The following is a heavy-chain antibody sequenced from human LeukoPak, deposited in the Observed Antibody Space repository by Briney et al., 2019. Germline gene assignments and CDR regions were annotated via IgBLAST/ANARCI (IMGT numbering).Heavy chain of an antibody. Sequence: SETLSLTCTVSGGSISRDYWNWIRQPPGKGLEWIGDIDYSGSTNYNPSLKSRVTISVDTSRNQFSLKLSSVTAADTAVYYCARGRLGGSGSYYNVLDYWGQGTLVTVSS. CDR1: GGSISRDY. J-gene: IGHJ4*02. CDR3: ARGRLGGSGSYYNVLDY. V-gene: IGHV4-59*01. D-gene: IGHD3-10*01. CDR2: IDYSGST.